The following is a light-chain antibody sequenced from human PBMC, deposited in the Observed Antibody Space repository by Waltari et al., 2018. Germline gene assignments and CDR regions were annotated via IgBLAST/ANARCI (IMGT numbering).Light chain of an antibody. V-gene: IGKV1-5*01. CDR1: QSIGSL. CDR3: QQYYSYFT. CDR2: DAS. J-gene: IGKJ4*01. Sequence: DIQMTQSPATLSASVGDRVTITCRPRQSIGSLLAWYQQKPGKSPKLLLYDASSLESGVPSRFSGSGSGTEFTLTINSLQPDDFATYSCQQYYSYFTFGGGAKVEIK.